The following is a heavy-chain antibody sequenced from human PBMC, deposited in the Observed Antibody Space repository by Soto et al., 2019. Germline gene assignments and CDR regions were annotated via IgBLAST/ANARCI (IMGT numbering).Heavy chain of an antibody. J-gene: IGHJ4*02. Sequence: EVQLLESGAGLVQPGGSLRLSCAASGFTFSSYAMSWVRQAPGKGLEWVSGISTSGDSTYYADSVKGRFTISRDNSKDTLYLQMNSLSAGDTAVYYCAINSRYCSSTSCYADSGQGTLVTVSS. V-gene: IGHV3-23*01. CDR3: AINSRYCSSTSCYAD. CDR2: ISTSGDST. D-gene: IGHD2-2*01. CDR1: GFTFSSYA.